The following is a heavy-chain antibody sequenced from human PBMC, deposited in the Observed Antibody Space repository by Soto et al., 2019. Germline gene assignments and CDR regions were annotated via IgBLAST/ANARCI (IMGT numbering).Heavy chain of an antibody. CDR2: ISGSGGST. CDR1: GFTFSSYA. D-gene: IGHD3-22*01. Sequence: GGSLRLSCAASGFTFSSYAMSWVRQAPGKGLEWVSAISGSGGSTYYADSVKGRFTISRDNSKNTLYLQMNSLRAEDTAVYYCAKPGPGIVVVIDAFDIWGQGTMVTVSS. CDR3: AKPGPGIVVVIDAFDI. V-gene: IGHV3-23*01. J-gene: IGHJ3*02.